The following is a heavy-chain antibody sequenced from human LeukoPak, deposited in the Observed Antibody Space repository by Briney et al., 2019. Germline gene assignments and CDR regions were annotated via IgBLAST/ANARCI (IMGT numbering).Heavy chain of an antibody. D-gene: IGHD3-3*01. J-gene: IGHJ5*02. CDR1: GDTFIRYG. V-gene: IGHV1-18*01. CDR2: ISTGNGNT. Sequence: GSVKVSCKASGDTFIRYGITWVRQAPGQGLEWMGWISTGNGNTNSGQKFQDRVTLTRDTSISIAYMEVSRLRSDDTAVYYCARDPSNHDIWSAYGWLDPWGQGTLVTVSS. CDR3: ARDPSNHDIWSAYGWLDP.